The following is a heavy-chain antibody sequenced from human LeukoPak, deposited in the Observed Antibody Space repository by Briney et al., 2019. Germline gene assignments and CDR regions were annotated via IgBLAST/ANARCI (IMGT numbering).Heavy chain of an antibody. V-gene: IGHV4-4*07. Sequence: PSETLSLTCTVSGGSISSYYWSWIRQPAGKGLEWIGRIYTSGSTNYNPSLKSRVTMSVDTSKNQFSLKLSSVTAADTAAYYCASRPTWIQLGDAFDIWGQGTMVTVSS. CDR1: GGSISSYY. D-gene: IGHD5-18*01. CDR3: ASRPTWIQLGDAFDI. CDR2: IYTSGST. J-gene: IGHJ3*02.